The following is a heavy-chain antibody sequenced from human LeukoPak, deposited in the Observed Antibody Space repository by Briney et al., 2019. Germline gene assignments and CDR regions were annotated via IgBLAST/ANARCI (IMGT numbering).Heavy chain of an antibody. J-gene: IGHJ4*02. Sequence: SETLSLTCAVYGGSFSGYYWSWIRQPPEKGLEWIGEINHSGSTKYKPSLKSRVTISVDTSKNQFSLKLTSVTAADTAVYYCARGHSISTVVTPPYRWGQGTLVTVSS. CDR1: GGSFSGYY. CDR3: ARGHSISTVVTPPYR. D-gene: IGHD4-23*01. V-gene: IGHV4-34*01. CDR2: INHSGST.